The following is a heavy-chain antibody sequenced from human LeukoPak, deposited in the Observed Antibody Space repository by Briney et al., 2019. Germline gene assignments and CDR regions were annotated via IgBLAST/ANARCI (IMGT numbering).Heavy chain of an antibody. CDR2: IKSKTDSGTT. D-gene: IGHD3-16*01. CDR1: GFNFNNAW. J-gene: IGHJ4*02. CDR3: AAPWGSAGY. V-gene: IGHV3-15*01. Sequence: PGGSLRLSCAASGFNFNNAWMSWFRQVPGKGLEWVGRIKSKTDSGTTDYAAPVKGRFTISRDDSKNALFLQMDSLKTEDTAVYFCAAPWGSAGYWGQGTLVTVSS.